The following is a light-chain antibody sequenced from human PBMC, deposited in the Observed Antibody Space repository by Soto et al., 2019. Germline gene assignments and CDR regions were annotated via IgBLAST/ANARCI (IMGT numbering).Light chain of an antibody. CDR1: NIGGKS. CDR2: DDS. V-gene: IGLV3-21*02. J-gene: IGLJ3*02. CDR3: ATWDDSLSGWV. Sequence: SYELTQPPSVSVAPGQTARITCGGNNIGGKSVHWYQQKPGQAPVLLVHDDSDRPSGIPERISGSNSGNTATLTISGLRSEDEADYYCATWDDSLSGWVFGGGTKLTVL.